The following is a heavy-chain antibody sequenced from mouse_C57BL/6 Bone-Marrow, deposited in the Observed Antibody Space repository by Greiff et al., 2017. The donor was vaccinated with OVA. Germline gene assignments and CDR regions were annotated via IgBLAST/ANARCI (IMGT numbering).Heavy chain of an antibody. CDR1: GYTFTDYN. J-gene: IGHJ3*01. CDR2: INPNNGGT. D-gene: IGHD2-4*01. CDR3: ARRLEDYAAWFAY. Sequence: EVKLQESGPELVKPGASVKMSCKASGYTFTDYNMHWVKQSHGKSLEWIGYINPNNGGTSYNQKFKGKATLTVNKSSSTAYMELRSLTSEDSAVYYCARRLEDYAAWFAYWGQGTLVTVSA. V-gene: IGHV1-22*01.